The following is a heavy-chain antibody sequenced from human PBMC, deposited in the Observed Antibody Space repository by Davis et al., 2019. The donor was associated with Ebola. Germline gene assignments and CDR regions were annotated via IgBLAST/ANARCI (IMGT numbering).Heavy chain of an antibody. D-gene: IGHD3-22*01. CDR3: ARDFGYYDSSGYYYWYYGMDV. CDR1: GFTFSSYS. V-gene: IGHV3-66*01. CDR2: IYSGGST. J-gene: IGHJ6*02. Sequence: GGSLRLSCAASGFTFSSYSMNWVRQAPGKGLEWVSVIYSGGSTYYADSVKGRFTISRDNSKNTLYLQMNSLRAEDTAVYYCARDFGYYDSSGYYYWYYGMDVWGQGTTVTVSS.